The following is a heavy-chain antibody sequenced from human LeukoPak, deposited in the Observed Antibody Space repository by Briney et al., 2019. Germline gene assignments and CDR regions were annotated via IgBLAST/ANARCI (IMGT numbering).Heavy chain of an antibody. CDR2: ISNTGRAT. D-gene: IGHD1-1*01. V-gene: IGHV3-23*01. CDR3: AHQVPSTDEYFDH. CDR1: GFTFSSYS. J-gene: IGHJ1*01. Sequence: PPGGSLRLSCVASGFTFSSYSMHWVRQAPGEGLEWLSGISNTGRATDYADSIKGRFTISRDNSKNTVFLQMNSLRAEDTAEYFCAHQVPSTDEYFDHWGQGTLVTVSS.